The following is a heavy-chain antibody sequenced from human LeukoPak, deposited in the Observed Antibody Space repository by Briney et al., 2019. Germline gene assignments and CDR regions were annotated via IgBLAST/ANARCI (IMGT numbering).Heavy chain of an antibody. CDR2: ISYDGSNK. Sequence: GGSLRLSCAASGFTYSSYGMHWVRQAPGKGLEWVAVISYDGSNKYYADSVKGRFTISRDNSKNTLYLQMNSLRAEDTAVYYCARANGLYWYFDLWGRGTLVTVSS. V-gene: IGHV3-30*03. J-gene: IGHJ2*01. CDR3: ARANGLYWYFDL. CDR1: GFTYSSYG. D-gene: IGHD2-8*01.